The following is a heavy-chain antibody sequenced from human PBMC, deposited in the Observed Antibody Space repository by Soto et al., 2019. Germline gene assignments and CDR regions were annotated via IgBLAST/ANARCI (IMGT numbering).Heavy chain of an antibody. CDR3: AKYRSTSSGAEGFDF. CDR2: ISGSGDVT. CDR1: GFTFNSNA. Sequence: GGSLRLSCGASGFTFNSNAMTWVRQAPGKGLEWVSSISGSGDVTFYAASVEGRFTISRDNSKNTFFLQLNSLRADDTGVYYCAKYRSTSSGAEGFDFWGQGALVTVSS. J-gene: IGHJ4*02. D-gene: IGHD6-6*01. V-gene: IGHV3-23*01.